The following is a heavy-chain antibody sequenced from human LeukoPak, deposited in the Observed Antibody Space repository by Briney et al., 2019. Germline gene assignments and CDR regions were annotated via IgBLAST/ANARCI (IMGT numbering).Heavy chain of an antibody. CDR1: GGSFSGYY. CDR2: INHRGSS. D-gene: IGHD6-13*01. V-gene: IGHV4-34*01. CDR3: ARHSGPYGSSWFDY. J-gene: IGHJ4*02. Sequence: SETLSLTCGVFGGSFSGYYWTWLRQPPGKGLEWIGQINHRGSSHYNPSLRSRVTISVDTSKNQFSLKLSSVSAADTAVYYCARHSGPYGSSWFDYWGQGTLVTVSS.